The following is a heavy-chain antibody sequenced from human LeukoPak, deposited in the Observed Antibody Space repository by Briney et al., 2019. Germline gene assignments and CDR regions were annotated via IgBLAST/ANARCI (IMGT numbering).Heavy chain of an antibody. D-gene: IGHD3-10*01. J-gene: IGHJ4*02. CDR3: VKDRTGTYTLDY. CDR1: GFTFNNYA. CDR2: ITSNGRST. V-gene: IGHV3-64D*06. Sequence: GGSLRLSCSASGFTFNNYAMHWVRQAPGKGLEYVSAITSNGRSTYYADSVKGRFTISRDNSKNTLYLQMNSLRAEDTAVYYCVKDRTGTYTLDYWGQGTLVTVSS.